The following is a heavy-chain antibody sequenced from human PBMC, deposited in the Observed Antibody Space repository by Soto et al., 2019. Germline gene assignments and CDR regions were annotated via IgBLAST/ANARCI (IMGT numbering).Heavy chain of an antibody. D-gene: IGHD4-17*01. CDR2: IYWDDDK. V-gene: IGHV2-5*02. J-gene: IGHJ3*02. CDR3: AHMLMDYGGNSVAFDI. Sequence: QITLKESGPPLVKPTQTLTLTCTFSGFSLSTSGVGVGWIRQPPGKALEWLALIYWDDDKRYSPSLKSRLTITKDTSKNQVVLTMTNMDPVDTATYYCAHMLMDYGGNSVAFDIWGQGTMVTVSS. CDR1: GFSLSTSGVG.